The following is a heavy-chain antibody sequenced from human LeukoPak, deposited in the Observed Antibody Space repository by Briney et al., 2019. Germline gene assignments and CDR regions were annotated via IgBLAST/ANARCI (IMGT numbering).Heavy chain of an antibody. CDR1: GDSISSGGYS. Sequence: SQTLSLTCAVSGDSISSGGYSWRWIRQPPGKGLQWIGYIYHSGSTYYNPSLKSRVTISVDRSKNQFSLKLSSVTAADRAVYYCARGEALRYFDVWGQGTLVTVS. V-gene: IGHV4-30-2*01. J-gene: IGHJ4*02. CDR2: IYHSGST. CDR3: ARGEALRYFDV. D-gene: IGHD3-9*01.